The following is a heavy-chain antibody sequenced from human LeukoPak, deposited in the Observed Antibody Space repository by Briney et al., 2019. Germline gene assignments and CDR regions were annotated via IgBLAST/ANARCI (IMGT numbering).Heavy chain of an antibody. D-gene: IGHD2-21*02. Sequence: SETLSLTCTVSGGSINNYYWSWIRQPAGRGLEWIGRIYTRGSTNYNPSLKSRVTMSVDASKNQFSLKLSSVTAADTAVYYCARGRYCGADICSGGDAFDIWGQGTMVSVSS. V-gene: IGHV4-4*07. CDR2: IYTRGST. CDR3: ARGRYCGADICSGGDAFDI. CDR1: GGSINNYY. J-gene: IGHJ3*02.